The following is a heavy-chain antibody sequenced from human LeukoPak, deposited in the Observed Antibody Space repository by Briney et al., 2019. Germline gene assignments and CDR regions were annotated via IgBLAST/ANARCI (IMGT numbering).Heavy chain of an antibody. CDR1: GGTFSSYA. CDR2: IIPILGIA. J-gene: IGHJ4*02. D-gene: IGHD5-12*01. CDR3: ARDEGYSGYPYYFDY. V-gene: IGHV1-69*04. Sequence: GATVKVSCKASGGTFSSYAISWVRQAPGQGLEWMGRIIPILGIANYAQKFQGRVTITADKSTSTAYMELSSLRSEDTAVYYCARDEGYSGYPYYFDYWGQGTLVTVSS.